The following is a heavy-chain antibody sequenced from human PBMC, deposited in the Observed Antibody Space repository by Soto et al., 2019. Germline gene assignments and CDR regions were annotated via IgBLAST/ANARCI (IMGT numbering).Heavy chain of an antibody. CDR1: GFSFSSYG. Sequence: QVQLVESGGGVVQPGRSLRLSCAESGFSFSSYGMHWVRQAPGKGLEWVAVIWYDGSNKYYGESVKGRFTISRDNSKNTLYLQMNSLRAEDTAVYYCARSPPGVAGRYYFDYWGQGTLITVSS. V-gene: IGHV3-33*01. J-gene: IGHJ4*02. CDR2: IWYDGSNK. CDR3: ARSPPGVAGRYYFDY. D-gene: IGHD6-13*01.